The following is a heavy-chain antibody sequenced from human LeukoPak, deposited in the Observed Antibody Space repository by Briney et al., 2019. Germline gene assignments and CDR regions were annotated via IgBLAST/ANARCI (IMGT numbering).Heavy chain of an antibody. CDR1: GGSISSGGYS. CDR2: INHSGST. D-gene: IGHD3-3*01. V-gene: IGHV4-34*01. J-gene: IGHJ4*02. Sequence: PSETLSLTCAVSGGSISSGGYSWSWIRQPPGKGLEWIGEINHSGSTNYNPSLKSRVTISVDTSKNQFSLKLSSVTAADTAVYYCASLAYYDFWSGPYWGQGTLVTVSS. CDR3: ASLAYYDFWSGPY.